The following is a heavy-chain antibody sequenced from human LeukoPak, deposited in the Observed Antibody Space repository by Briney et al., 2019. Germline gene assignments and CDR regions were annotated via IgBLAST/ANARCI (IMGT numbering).Heavy chain of an antibody. J-gene: IGHJ3*02. CDR3: ARDKSRDGYSFDAFDI. CDR1: GGTFSSYA. CDR2: IIPIFGTA. V-gene: IGHV1-69*05. D-gene: IGHD5-24*01. Sequence: GASVKVSCKASGGTFSSYAISWVRQAPGQGLEWMGGIIPIFGTANYAQKFQGRVTITTDESTSTAYMELSSLRSEDTAVYYCARDKSRDGYSFDAFDIWAKGQWSPSLQ.